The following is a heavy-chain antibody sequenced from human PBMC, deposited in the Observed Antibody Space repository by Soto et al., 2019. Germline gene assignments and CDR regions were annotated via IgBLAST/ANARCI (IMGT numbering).Heavy chain of an antibody. Sequence: PGGSLRLSCAASGFTFSSYAMSWVRQAPGKGLERVSAISGSGGSTYYADSVKGRFTISRDNSKNTLYLQMNSLRAEDTAVYYCAKAGSVPEVRFLEWFPYYYYYMGVWGKGTTVTVSS. D-gene: IGHD3-3*01. V-gene: IGHV3-23*01. CDR2: ISGSGGST. J-gene: IGHJ6*03. CDR3: AKAGSVPEVRFLEWFPYYYYYMGV. CDR1: GFTFSSYA.